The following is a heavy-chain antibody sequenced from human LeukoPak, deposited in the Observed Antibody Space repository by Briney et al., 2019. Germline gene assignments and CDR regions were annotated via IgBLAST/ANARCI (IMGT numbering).Heavy chain of an antibody. Sequence: GASVKVSCKASGYTFTSYGISWVRQAPGQGLEWMGWINPNTGDTNYVQKFQGRVTVTRDTSTSTASMELTRLRSDDTAVYYCARNPTVTTESYYYYMDVWGKGTTVTISS. D-gene: IGHD4-11*01. CDR2: INPNTGDT. J-gene: IGHJ6*03. CDR3: ARNPTVTTESYYYYMDV. V-gene: IGHV1-2*02. CDR1: GYTFTSYG.